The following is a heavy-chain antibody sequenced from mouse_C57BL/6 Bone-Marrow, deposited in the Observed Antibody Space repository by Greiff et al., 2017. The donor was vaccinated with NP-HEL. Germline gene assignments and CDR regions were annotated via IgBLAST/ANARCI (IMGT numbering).Heavy chain of an antibody. Sequence: QVQLKQPGAELVKPGASVKMSCKAYGYTFTSYWITWVKQRPGQGLEWIGDIYPGSGSTNYNEKFKSKATLTVDTSSSTAYMQLSSLTSEYSAVYYCARGPVRSVEDYAMDYWGQGTSVTVSS. CDR3: ARGPVRSVEDYAMDY. J-gene: IGHJ4*01. CDR1: GYTFTSYW. CDR2: IYPGSGST. D-gene: IGHD1-1*01. V-gene: IGHV1-55*01.